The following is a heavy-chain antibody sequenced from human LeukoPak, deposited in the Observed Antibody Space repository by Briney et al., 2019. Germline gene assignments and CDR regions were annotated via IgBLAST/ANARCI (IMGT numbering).Heavy chain of an antibody. CDR1: GFTFSSYA. V-gene: IGHV3-30-3*01. D-gene: IGHD6-13*01. J-gene: IGHJ4*02. CDR3: ARDSGSWGRNSYFDY. CDR2: ISFDGSNK. Sequence: PGRSLRLSCAASGFTFSSYAMHWARQDPGEGLEWVAVISFDGSNKYYADSVKGRFTISSDNSKNTLYLQMDTLGAEDTAVYYCARDSGSWGRNSYFDYWGQGTLVTVSS.